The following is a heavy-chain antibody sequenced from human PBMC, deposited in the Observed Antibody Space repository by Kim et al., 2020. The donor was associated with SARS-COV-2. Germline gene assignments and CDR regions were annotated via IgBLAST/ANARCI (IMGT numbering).Heavy chain of an antibody. CDR3: ARGTPYGDYFD. CDR2: T. J-gene: IGHJ4*02. Sequence: TSYAQKFQGRVTMTRDTSTSTVYMELSSLRSEDTAVYYCARGTPYGDYFDWGQGTLVTVSS. D-gene: IGHD4-17*01. V-gene: IGHV1-46*01.